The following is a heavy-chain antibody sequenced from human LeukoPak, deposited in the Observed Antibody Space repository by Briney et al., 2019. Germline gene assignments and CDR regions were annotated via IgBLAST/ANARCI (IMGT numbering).Heavy chain of an antibody. CDR2: MNPNSGNT. J-gene: IGHJ5*02. D-gene: IGHD3-10*01. Sequence: GASVNVSFKASVYTFTSYDINWVRQATGQGLEWMGWMNPNSGNTGYAQKYHGRVAITRNTSISTACMGLGSMRSEDTAVYYCAAVTLWYGESRFDPWGQGTLVTVSS. CDR1: VYTFTSYD. CDR3: AAVTLWYGESRFDP. V-gene: IGHV1-8*01.